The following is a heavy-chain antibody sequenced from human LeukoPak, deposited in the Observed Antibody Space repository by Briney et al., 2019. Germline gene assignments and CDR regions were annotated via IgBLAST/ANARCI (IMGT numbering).Heavy chain of an antibody. Sequence: SETLSLTCTVSGGSISSHYWSWIRQPPGKGLEWIGYIYYSGSTNNNPSLKSRVTISVDTSKNQFSLKLSSVTAADTAVYYCARDRAFWSGYYHYFDYWGQGTLVTVSS. D-gene: IGHD3-3*01. CDR3: ARDRAFWSGYYHYFDY. CDR1: GGSISSHY. CDR2: IYYSGST. J-gene: IGHJ4*02. V-gene: IGHV4-59*11.